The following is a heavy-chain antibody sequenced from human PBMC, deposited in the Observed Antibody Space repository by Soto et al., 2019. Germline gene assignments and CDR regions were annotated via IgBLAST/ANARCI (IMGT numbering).Heavy chain of an antibody. CDR2: INPNSGGT. V-gene: IGHV1-2*04. Sequence: ASVKVSCTASGYTFTGYYMHWVRQAPGQGLEWMGWINPNSGGTNYAQKFQGWVTMTRDTSISTAYMELSRLRSDDTAVYYCARGGQGYCSGGSCWFDPWGQGTLVTVSS. CDR1: GYTFTGYY. D-gene: IGHD2-15*01. CDR3: ARGGQGYCSGGSCWFDP. J-gene: IGHJ5*02.